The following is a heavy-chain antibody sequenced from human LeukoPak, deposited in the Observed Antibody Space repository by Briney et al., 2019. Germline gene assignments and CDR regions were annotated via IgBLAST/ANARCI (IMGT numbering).Heavy chain of an antibody. Sequence: SETLSLTCTVSGGSISSGSYYWSWIRQPAGKGLEWIGRIYTSGSTNYNPSLKSRVTISVDTPKNQFSLKLSSVTAADTAVYYCARDHSSSWRNFDYWGQGTLVTVSS. CDR3: ARDHSSSWRNFDY. CDR1: GGSISSGSYY. V-gene: IGHV4-61*02. J-gene: IGHJ4*02. D-gene: IGHD6-13*01. CDR2: IYTSGST.